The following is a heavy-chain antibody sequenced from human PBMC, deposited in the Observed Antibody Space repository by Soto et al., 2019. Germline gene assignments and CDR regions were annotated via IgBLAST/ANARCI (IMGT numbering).Heavy chain of an antibody. CDR3: ARLTWGSFDH. J-gene: IGHJ4*02. Sequence: SETLSLTCAVYGGSFSGYYWSWIRQPPGKGLEWIGEINHSGSTNYNPSLKSRVTISVDTSKNQFSLKLSSVTAADTAVYYCARLTWGSFDHWGQGTLVTVSS. CDR1: GGSFSGYY. CDR2: INHSGST. V-gene: IGHV4-34*01. D-gene: IGHD3-16*01.